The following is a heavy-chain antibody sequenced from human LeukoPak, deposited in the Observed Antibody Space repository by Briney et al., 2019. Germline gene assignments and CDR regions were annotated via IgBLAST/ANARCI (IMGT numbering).Heavy chain of an antibody. D-gene: IGHD6-13*01. CDR1: GGTFSSYA. V-gene: IGHV3-23*01. CDR3: AKSGSTSWYLDY. Sequence: SCKASGGTFSSYAISWVRQAPGKGLEWVSGVTGSGGTTYYADSVKGQFTISRDNSKNTLYLQMSSLRAEDAAVYYCAKSGSTSWYLDYWGQGTLVTVSS. J-gene: IGHJ4*02. CDR2: VTGSGGTT.